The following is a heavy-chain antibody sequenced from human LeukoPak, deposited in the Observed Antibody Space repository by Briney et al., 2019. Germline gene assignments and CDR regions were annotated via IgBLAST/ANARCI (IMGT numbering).Heavy chain of an antibody. CDR1: GVSTRGDTYY. V-gene: IGHV4-39*01. CDR3: ARLWDSTGLYFYYYMDV. CDR2: YHIGNT. Sequence: SETLSLTCTVSGVSTRGDTYYWGWIRQPPGKGLEWIGNYHIGNTYYNPSLKSRVTISEDTSKNQFSLRVNSVTAADTAVYYCARLWDSTGLYFYYYMDVWGEGTTVTVSS. J-gene: IGHJ6*03. D-gene: IGHD6-19*01.